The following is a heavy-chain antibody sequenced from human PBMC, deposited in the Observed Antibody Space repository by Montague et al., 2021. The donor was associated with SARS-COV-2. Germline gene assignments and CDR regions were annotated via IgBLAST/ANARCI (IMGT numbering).Heavy chain of an antibody. CDR3: ARGRVDTTMILVVFTGAAHCLDS. D-gene: IGHD3-22*01. CDR2: VNHSGRI. Sequence: SETLSLTCAVYGGSFSDYYWTWIRQPPGKGLEWLGEVNHSGRINYNPSLKSRITISVDTSKNQFSLRLSSVTAADTAAYYCARGRVDTTMILVVFTGAAHCLDSWGQGTMVSVSS. CDR1: GGSFSDYY. J-gene: IGHJ5*01. V-gene: IGHV4-34*01.